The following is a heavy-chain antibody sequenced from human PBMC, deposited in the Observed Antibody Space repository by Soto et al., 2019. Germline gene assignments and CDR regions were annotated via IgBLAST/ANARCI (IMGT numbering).Heavy chain of an antibody. Sequence: GASVKVSCKASGYTFTSYAMHWVRQAPGQRLEWMGWINAGNGNTNYSQKFQGRVTMTRDTSASTAYMELRSLRSDDTAVYYCARGAPWQWREFDPWGQGTLVTVSS. CDR2: INAGNGNT. CDR1: GYTFTSYA. CDR3: ARGAPWQWREFDP. J-gene: IGHJ5*02. V-gene: IGHV1-3*01. D-gene: IGHD6-19*01.